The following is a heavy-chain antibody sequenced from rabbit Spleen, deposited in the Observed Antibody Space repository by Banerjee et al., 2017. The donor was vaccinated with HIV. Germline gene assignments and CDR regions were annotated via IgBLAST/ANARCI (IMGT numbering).Heavy chain of an antibody. J-gene: IGHJ4*01. CDR1: GFDFNTYY. CDR2: IEPIFGNT. V-gene: IGHV1S7*01. Sequence: QLKESGGGLVQPGGSLKLSCKASGFDFNTYYMSWVRQAPGKGLEWIGYIEPIFGNTYYANWVNGRFTISSHNAQNTLYLQLSSLTAADTATYFCARVSETSGWGEDLWGPGTLVTVS. CDR3: ARVSETSGWGEDL. D-gene: IGHD4-1*01.